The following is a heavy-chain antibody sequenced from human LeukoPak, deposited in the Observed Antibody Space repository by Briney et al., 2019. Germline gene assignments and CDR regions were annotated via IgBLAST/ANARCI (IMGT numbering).Heavy chain of an antibody. D-gene: IGHD3-3*01. CDR1: GFTFSSYG. CDR2: IRYDGSNK. Sequence: GGSLRLSCAASGFTFSSYGMHWVRQAPGKGLEWVAFIRYDGSNKYYADSVKGRFTISRDNSKNTLYLQMNSLRAEDTAVYYCAKDVDYDFWSGYYGYYFDYWGQGTLVTVSS. V-gene: IGHV3-30*02. CDR3: AKDVDYDFWSGYYGYYFDY. J-gene: IGHJ4*02.